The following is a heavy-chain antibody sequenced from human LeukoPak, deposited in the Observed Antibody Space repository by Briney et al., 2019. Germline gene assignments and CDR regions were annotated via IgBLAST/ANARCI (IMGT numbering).Heavy chain of an antibody. V-gene: IGHV1-69*04. CDR2: IIPILGIA. J-gene: IGHJ5*02. CDR1: GGTFSSYA. CDR3: ARVDSYYDSSGYYSGWFDP. D-gene: IGHD3-22*01. Sequence: GASVKVSCKASGGTFSSYAISWVRQAPGQGLEWMGRIIPILGIANYAQKFQGRVTITADKSTSTAYMELSSLRSEDTAVYYCARVDSYYDSSGYYSGWFDPWGQGTLVTVSS.